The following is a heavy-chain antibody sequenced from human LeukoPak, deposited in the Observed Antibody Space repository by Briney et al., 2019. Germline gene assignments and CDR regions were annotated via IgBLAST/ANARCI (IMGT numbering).Heavy chain of an antibody. CDR1: GFTFSSYS. V-gene: IGHV3-48*01. Sequence: GGSLRLSCAASGFTFSSYSMNWVRQAPGKGLEWVSYISSSSSTIYYADSVKGRFTISRDNAKNSLYLQMNSLRAEDTAVYYCARVLHKRNYDSSVYYGYWGQGTLVTVSS. D-gene: IGHD3-22*01. J-gene: IGHJ4*02. CDR2: ISSSSSTI. CDR3: ARVLHKRNYDSSVYYGY.